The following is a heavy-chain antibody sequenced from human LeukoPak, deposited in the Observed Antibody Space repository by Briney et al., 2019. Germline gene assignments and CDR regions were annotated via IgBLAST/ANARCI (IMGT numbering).Heavy chain of an antibody. J-gene: IGHJ4*02. V-gene: IGHV4-30-2*01. Sequence: SQTLSLTCAVSGGSISSGGYSWSWIRQPPGKGLEWIGYIYHSGGTYYNPSLKSRVTISVDRSKNQFSLKLSSVTAADTAVYYCARGTTSFDYWGQGTLVTVSS. D-gene: IGHD1-7*01. CDR3: ARGTTSFDY. CDR2: IYHSGGT. CDR1: GGSISSGGYS.